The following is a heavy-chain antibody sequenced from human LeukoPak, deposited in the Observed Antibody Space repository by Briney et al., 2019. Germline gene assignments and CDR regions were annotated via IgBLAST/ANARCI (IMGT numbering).Heavy chain of an antibody. J-gene: IGHJ6*03. CDR2: IYNSGST. CDR1: GGSISSYY. V-gene: IGHV4-4*07. D-gene: IGHD3-22*01. Sequence: KTSETLSLTCTVSGGSISSYYWSWIRQPAGKGLEWIGRIYNSGSTTYNPSLKSRVTMSVDTSKNQFSLKLSSVTAADTAVYYCARHTDSSGYYYSSYYYYYMDVWGKGTTVTVSS. CDR3: ARHTDSSGYYYSSYYYYYMDV.